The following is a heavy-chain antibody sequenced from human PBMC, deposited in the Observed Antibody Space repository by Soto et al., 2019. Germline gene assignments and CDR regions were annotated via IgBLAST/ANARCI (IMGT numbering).Heavy chain of an antibody. CDR3: ARQRRGGYWFDP. J-gene: IGHJ5*02. CDR2: IYYSETT. Sequence: LSLTCAVSGVSVTNGDYYWSWMRQSPGKGLEWIGNIYYSETTSYNPSLNSRLSISIDTSRNQFSLQLTSVTAADTAIYYCARQRRGGYWFDPWGQGTLVTVSS. V-gene: IGHV4-30-4*01. CDR1: GVSVTNGDYY.